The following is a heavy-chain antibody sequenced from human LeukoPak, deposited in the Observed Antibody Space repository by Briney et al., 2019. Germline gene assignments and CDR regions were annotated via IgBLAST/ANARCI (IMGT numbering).Heavy chain of an antibody. CDR2: IYYSGST. CDR1: GGSITSSSDF. D-gene: IGHD5-18*01. Sequence: PSETLSLTCTVSGGSITSSSDFWGWIRQPPGKGLEWIGGIYYSGSTYYNPSLRSRVTISVDTSKNQFSLKLSSVTAADTAVYYCVRRGYSYGLGYFDYWGQGTLVTVPS. J-gene: IGHJ4*02. CDR3: VRRGYSYGLGYFDY. V-gene: IGHV4-39*01.